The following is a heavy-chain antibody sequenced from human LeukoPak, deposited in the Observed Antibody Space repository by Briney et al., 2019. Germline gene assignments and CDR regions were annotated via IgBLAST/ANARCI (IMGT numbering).Heavy chain of an antibody. CDR3: AREGRYSGTVGY. CDR1: GGSISSASYC. Sequence: SETLSLTCTVSGGSISSASYCWSWIRQPAGKGLEWIGHIHARGSTNYNPSLKSRVTISVDKSKNQFSLKLSSVTAADTAVYYCAREGRYSGTVGYWGQGTLVTVSS. J-gene: IGHJ4*02. CDR2: IHARGST. D-gene: IGHD3-10*01. V-gene: IGHV4-61*09.